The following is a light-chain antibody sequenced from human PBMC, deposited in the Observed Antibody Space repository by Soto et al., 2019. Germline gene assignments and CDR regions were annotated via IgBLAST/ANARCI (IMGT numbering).Light chain of an antibody. J-gene: IGLJ3*02. CDR3: ASYTTSRPVV. V-gene: IGLV2-14*01. CDR2: EVS. CDR1: SGDVGAYNS. Sequence: QSALTQPASVSGSPGQSITISCTGTSGDVGAYNSVSWYQQHPGKAPKLIIYEVSHRPSGISNRFSGSKSGNTASLTISGLQTEDEADYYCASYTTSRPVVFGGGTKLTV.